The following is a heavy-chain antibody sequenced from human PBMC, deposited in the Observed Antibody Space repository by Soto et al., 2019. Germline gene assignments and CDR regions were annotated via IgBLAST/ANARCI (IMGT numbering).Heavy chain of an antibody. Sequence: EVQLLESGGGLVQPGGSLRLSCAASGFTFSSYAMSWVRQAPGKGLEWVSAISGSGGSTYYADSVKGRFTISRDKSKNTLYLQMNSLRAEDTAVYYCAKGEQWLVLNLGYWGQGTLVTVSS. CDR1: GFTFSSYA. V-gene: IGHV3-23*01. J-gene: IGHJ4*02. CDR3: AKGEQWLVLNLGY. CDR2: ISGSGGST. D-gene: IGHD6-19*01.